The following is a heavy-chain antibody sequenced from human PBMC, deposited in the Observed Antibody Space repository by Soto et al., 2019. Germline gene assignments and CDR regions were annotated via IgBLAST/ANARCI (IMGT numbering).Heavy chain of an antibody. CDR2: IIPTLGTP. Sequence: QVQLVQSGAEVKKPGSSVKVSCKASGGIFSNFAFNWMRQAPGQGHEWMGGIIPTLGTPHYAQKFLGRVTITADESTRTVYMEMRSLTVEDTAVYYCARVGLGAYDYWGQGTLVIVSS. CDR1: GGIFSNFA. CDR3: ARVGLGAYDY. J-gene: IGHJ4*02. D-gene: IGHD6-19*01. V-gene: IGHV1-69*01.